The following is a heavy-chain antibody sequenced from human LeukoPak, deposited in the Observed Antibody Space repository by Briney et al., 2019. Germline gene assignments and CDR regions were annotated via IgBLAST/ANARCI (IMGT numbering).Heavy chain of an antibody. J-gene: IGHJ6*02. D-gene: IGHD6-13*01. CDR2: INHSGST. Sequence: TSETLSLTCAVYGGSFSGYYWSWIRQPPGKGLEWIGEINHSGSTNYNPSLKSRVTISVDTSKNQFSLKLSSVTAADTAVYYCARDRHSSSWTKTRYYGMDVWGQGTTVTVSS. CDR1: GGSFSGYY. V-gene: IGHV4-34*01. CDR3: ARDRHSSSWTKTRYYGMDV.